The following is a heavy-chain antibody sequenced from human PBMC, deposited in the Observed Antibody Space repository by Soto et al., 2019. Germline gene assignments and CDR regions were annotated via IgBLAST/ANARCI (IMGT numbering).Heavy chain of an antibody. J-gene: IGHJ4*02. Sequence: TLSLTCSVSGGSSSRSGYYWTWIRQHPGKGLEWVGYIYYSGSTSYNPSLRSRLSISVDTFKNQFSLKLNSVTAADTAVYYCARAYCTNGVCSTYYFDYWGQGTLVTVSS. V-gene: IGHV4-31*03. CDR1: GGSSSRSGYY. D-gene: IGHD2-8*01. CDR2: IYYSGST. CDR3: ARAYCTNGVCSTYYFDY.